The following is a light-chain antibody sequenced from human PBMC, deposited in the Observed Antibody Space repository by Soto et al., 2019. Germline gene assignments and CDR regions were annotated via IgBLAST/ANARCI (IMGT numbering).Light chain of an antibody. CDR3: QQYGTSPRT. V-gene: IGKV3D-15*01. Sequence: RLLSLSPTTLSVAPGESATLSCRANRGASNYLAWYQHNPGQAPRLLIYGASNRATGIPDKFSGRGSGTDFTLTISRLQSVDFAVYYCQQYGTSPRTFGQGTKVDI. J-gene: IGKJ1*01. CDR2: GAS. CDR1: RGASNY.